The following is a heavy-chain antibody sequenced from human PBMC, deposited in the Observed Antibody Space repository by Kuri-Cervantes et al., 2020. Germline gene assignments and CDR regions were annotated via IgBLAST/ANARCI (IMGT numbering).Heavy chain of an antibody. CDR2: IYHSGIT. V-gene: IGHV4-38-2*01. D-gene: IGHD5-18*01. Sequence: SQTLSLTCAVSGYSISSGYYWGWIRQPPGKGLEWIGSIYHSGITYYNPSLKSRVTISVDNSKNQFSLKLSSVTAADTAVYYCARHKVSADVDTAMAYYFDYWGQGTLVTVSS. CDR3: ARHKVSADVDTAMAYYFDY. J-gene: IGHJ4*02. CDR1: GYSISSGYY.